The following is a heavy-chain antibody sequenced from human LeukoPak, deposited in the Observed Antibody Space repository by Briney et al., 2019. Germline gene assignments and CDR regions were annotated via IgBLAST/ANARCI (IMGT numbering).Heavy chain of an antibody. D-gene: IGHD6-19*01. CDR2: ISGSGGST. CDR1: GFTFSSYA. V-gene: IGHV3-23*01. Sequence: GGSLRLSCAASGFTFSSYAMSWVRQAPGKGLEWVSAISGSGGSTYYADSVRGRFTISRDNSKNTLYLQMNSLRAEDTAVYYCATPMPGYSSGSPPDYWGQGTLVTVSS. J-gene: IGHJ4*02. CDR3: ATPMPGYSSGSPPDY.